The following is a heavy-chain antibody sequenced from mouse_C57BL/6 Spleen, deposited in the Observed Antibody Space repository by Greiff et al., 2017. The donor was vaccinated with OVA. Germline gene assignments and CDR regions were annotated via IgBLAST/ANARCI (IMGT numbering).Heavy chain of an antibody. D-gene: IGHD2-3*01. CDR1: GYTFTDYE. J-gene: IGHJ3*01. CDR2: IDPETGGT. Sequence: QVQLQQSGAELVRPGASVTLSCKASGYTFTDYEMHWVKQTPVHGLEWIGAIDPETGGTAYTQKFKGKAILTADKSSSTAYMEIRSLTSEDSAVYYCTRWLLQYAAWFADWGQGTLVTVSA. CDR3: TRWLLQYAAWFAD. V-gene: IGHV1-15*01.